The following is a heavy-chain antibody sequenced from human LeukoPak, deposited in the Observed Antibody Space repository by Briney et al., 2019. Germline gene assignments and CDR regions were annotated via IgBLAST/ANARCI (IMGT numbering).Heavy chain of an antibody. Sequence: SETLSLTCTVSGGSISSSSYYWGWIRQPPGKGLEWIGSIYYSGSTYYNPSLKSRVTISVDTSKNQFSLKVSSVTAADTAVYYCARGVAGYYYYYMDVWGKGTTVTVSS. CDR1: GGSISSSSYY. CDR3: ARGVAGYYYYYMDV. V-gene: IGHV4-39*07. CDR2: IYYSGST. J-gene: IGHJ6*03.